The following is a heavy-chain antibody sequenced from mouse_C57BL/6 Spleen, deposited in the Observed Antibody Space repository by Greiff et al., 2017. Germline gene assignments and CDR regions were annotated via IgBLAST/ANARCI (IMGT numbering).Heavy chain of an antibody. Sequence: QVQLQQSGAELVRPGASVTLSCKASGYTFTDYEMHWVKQTPVHGLEWIGAIDPETGGTAYNQKFKGKAILTADKSSSTAYMELRSLTSEDSAVYSCTRGGLRRGRDYFDDWGQGTTLTVSS. J-gene: IGHJ2*01. CDR3: TRGGLRRGRDYFDD. V-gene: IGHV1-15*01. CDR1: GYTFTDYE. CDR2: IDPETGGT. D-gene: IGHD2-2*01.